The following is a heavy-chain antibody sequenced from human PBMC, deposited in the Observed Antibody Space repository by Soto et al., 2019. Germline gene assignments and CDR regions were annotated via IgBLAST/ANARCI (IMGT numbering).Heavy chain of an antibody. J-gene: IGHJ5*02. CDR1: GFTFSSYW. CDR2: INDDGGTT. V-gene: IGHV3-74*01. CDR3: AREDNP. Sequence: PGGSLRLSCAASGFTFSSYWMHWVRQAPGKGLVWVSRINDDGGTTDYADSVKGRFTISRDNAKNTLYLQMNSLRAEDTAVYYCAREDNPWGQGTLVTVS.